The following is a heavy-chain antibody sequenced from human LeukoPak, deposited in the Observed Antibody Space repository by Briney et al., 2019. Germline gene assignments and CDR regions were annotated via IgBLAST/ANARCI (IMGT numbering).Heavy chain of an antibody. V-gene: IGHV4-39*01. Sequence: SETLSLTCTVSGGSISSSSYYWGWIRQPPGKGLEWIGSIYYSGGTYYNPSLKSRVTISVDTSKNQFSLKLSSVTAADTAVYYCARQVTGFGELSDYFDYWGQGTLVTVSS. D-gene: IGHD3-10*01. J-gene: IGHJ4*02. CDR3: ARQVTGFGELSDYFDY. CDR2: IYYSGGT. CDR1: GGSISSSSYY.